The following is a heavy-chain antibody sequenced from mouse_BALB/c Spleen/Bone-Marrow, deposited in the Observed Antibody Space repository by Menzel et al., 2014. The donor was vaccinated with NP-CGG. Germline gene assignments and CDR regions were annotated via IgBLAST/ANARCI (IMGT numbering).Heavy chain of an antibody. CDR3: ARDGDDGYYGGDAMDY. D-gene: IGHD2-3*01. Sequence: DLVKPGASVKLSCKASGYTFTSYWINWIKQRPGQGLEWIGRIAPGSGSTYYDEMFKGKATLTTDKSSSTAYMQLSRLTSEDSAVYFCARDGDDGYYGGDAMDYWGQGISVTVSS. CDR1: GYTFTSYW. CDR2: IAPGSGST. J-gene: IGHJ4*01. V-gene: IGHV1S41*01.